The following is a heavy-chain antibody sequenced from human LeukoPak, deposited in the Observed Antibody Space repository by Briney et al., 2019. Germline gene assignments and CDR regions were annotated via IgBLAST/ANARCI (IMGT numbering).Heavy chain of an antibody. CDR2: ISAYNGNT. CDR1: GYTFTSYG. D-gene: IGHD3-3*01. CDR3: ARDSRITIFGVVRY. Sequence: ASVKVSCKASGYTFTSYGISWVRQAPGQGLEWMGWISAYNGNTNYAQSLQGRVTMTTDTSTNTAYMELRSLRSDDTAIYYCARDSRITIFGVVRYWGQGTLVTISS. V-gene: IGHV1-18*01. J-gene: IGHJ4*02.